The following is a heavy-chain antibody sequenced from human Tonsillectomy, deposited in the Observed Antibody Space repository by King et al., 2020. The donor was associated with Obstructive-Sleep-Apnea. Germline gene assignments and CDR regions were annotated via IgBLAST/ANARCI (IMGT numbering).Heavy chain of an antibody. CDR2: IYYSGST. V-gene: IGHV4-39*07. CDR1: GGSISSSSYY. J-gene: IGHJ4*02. CDR3: ARDIVVVVAARNEMGFDY. Sequence: QLQESGPGLVKPSETLSLTCTVSGGSISSSSYYWGWIRQPPGKGLEWIGSIYYSGSTYYNPPLKSRVTISVDTPKNQFSLKLSSVTAADTAVYYCARDIVVVVAARNEMGFDYWGQGTLVTVSS. D-gene: IGHD2-15*01.